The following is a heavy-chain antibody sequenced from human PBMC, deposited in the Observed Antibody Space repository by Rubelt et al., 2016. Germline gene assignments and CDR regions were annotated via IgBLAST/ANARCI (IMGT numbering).Heavy chain of an antibody. CDR3: VRDPWDY. CDR1: GFTVSSNY. V-gene: IGHV3-53*01. Sequence: EVQLVESGGGLIQPGGSLRLSCAASGFTVSSNYMSWVRQAPGKGLEWVSVIYSAGNTYYADSVRGRFTISRDNSKNTLYLQMNSLRAEDTAVYYCVRDPWDYWGQGTLVTVSS. CDR2: IYSAGNT. J-gene: IGHJ4*02.